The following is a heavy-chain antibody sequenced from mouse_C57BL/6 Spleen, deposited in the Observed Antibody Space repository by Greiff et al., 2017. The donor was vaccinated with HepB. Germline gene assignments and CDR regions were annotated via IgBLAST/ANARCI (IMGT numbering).Heavy chain of an antibody. CDR3: ARGGFYYYENWYFDV. Sequence: QVQLQQSGAELARPGASVKLSCKASGYTFTSYGISWVKQRTGQGLEWIGEIFPRSGNTYYNEKFKSKATLTADKSSSTAYMELRSLTSEDSAVYFCARGGFYYYENWYFDVWGTGATVTVSS. V-gene: IGHV1-81*01. CDR2: IFPRSGNT. J-gene: IGHJ1*03. D-gene: IGHD1-1*01. CDR1: GYTFTSYG.